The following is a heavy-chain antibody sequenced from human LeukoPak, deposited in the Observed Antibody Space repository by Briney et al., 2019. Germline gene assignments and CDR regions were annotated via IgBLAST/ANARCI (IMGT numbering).Heavy chain of an antibody. V-gene: IGHV1-18*01. J-gene: IGHJ4*02. CDR2: ISAYNGNT. CDR3: ARGLHYYETPLAHDY. D-gene: IGHD3-22*01. CDR1: GYTFTSYG. Sequence: ASVTVSCKASGYTFTSYGISWVRQAPGQGLEWMGWISAYNGNTNYAQKLQGRVTMNTDTSTSTAYMELRSLRSDDTAVYYCARGLHYYETPLAHDYWGQGTLVTVSS.